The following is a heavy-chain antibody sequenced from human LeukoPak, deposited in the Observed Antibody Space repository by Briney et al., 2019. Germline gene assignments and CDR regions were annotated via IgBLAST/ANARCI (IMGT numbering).Heavy chain of an antibody. CDR3: ARDPNSGRYPDY. J-gene: IGHJ4*02. V-gene: IGHV3-11*01. CDR2: ISSSGSTI. D-gene: IGHD6-19*01. CDR1: GFTFSDYY. Sequence: GGSLRLSCAASGFTFSDYYMNWIRQAPGKGLEWVSSISSSGSTIYYADSVKGRFTLSRDNTKNSLYLQMNSLRAEDAAIYYCARDPNSGRYPDYWGQGTLVTVSS.